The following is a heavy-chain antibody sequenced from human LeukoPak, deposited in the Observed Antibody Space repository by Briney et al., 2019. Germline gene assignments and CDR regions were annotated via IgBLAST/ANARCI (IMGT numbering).Heavy chain of an antibody. V-gene: IGHV3-23*01. CDR3: AKDYYYGSGSDYYYYYGMDV. D-gene: IGHD3-10*01. J-gene: IGHJ6*02. CDR1: VFTFSSYA. CDR2: ISGSGGST. Sequence: GGSLRLSCAASVFTFSSYAMSWVRQAPGKGLERVSAISGSGGSTYYADSVKGRFTISRDNSKNTLYLQMNSLRAEDTAVYYCAKDYYYGSGSDYYYYYGMDVWGQGTTVTVSS.